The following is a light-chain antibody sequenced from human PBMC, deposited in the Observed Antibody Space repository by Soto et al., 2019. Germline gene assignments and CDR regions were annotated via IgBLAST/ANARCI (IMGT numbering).Light chain of an antibody. V-gene: IGKV4-1*01. CDR2: WAS. J-gene: IGKJ4*01. CDR1: QSVLYSSNNKNY. Sequence: DIVMTQSPDSLAVSLGERATINCKSSQSVLYSSNNKNYLAWYQHKPGQPPKLLIYWASTRESGVPDRFSGSGSGTDFTLTISSLQAEDVAIYYCQQYYTPPPFGGGTKVEIK. CDR3: QQYYTPPP.